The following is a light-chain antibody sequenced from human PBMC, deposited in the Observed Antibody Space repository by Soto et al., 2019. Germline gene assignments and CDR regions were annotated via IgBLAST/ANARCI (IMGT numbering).Light chain of an antibody. CDR2: VAS. V-gene: IGKV1-5*01. J-gene: IGKJ4*01. Sequence: DIQMTQSPSTLSASVGDRVTITCRASQSIRSWLAWYQQKPGKAPNLLIYVASSLESGVPSRFSGSGSGTEFTLTISSLQPDDFATYYCQQYDGYPLTFGGGTRVDI. CDR1: QSIRSW. CDR3: QQYDGYPLT.